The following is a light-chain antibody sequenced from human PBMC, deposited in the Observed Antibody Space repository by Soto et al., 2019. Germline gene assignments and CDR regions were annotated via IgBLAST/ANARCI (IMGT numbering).Light chain of an antibody. CDR1: QSISGY. V-gene: IGKV3-11*01. Sequence: EIVLTQSPATLSLSPGERATLSCRASQSISGYLAWYQQKPGQAPRLIIYDTSNRVAGIPDSFSGSGSGTDFTLTISSLEPEDFAVYYCQQRYKWPPLTFGGGTKVDIK. CDR2: DTS. J-gene: IGKJ4*01. CDR3: QQRYKWPPLT.